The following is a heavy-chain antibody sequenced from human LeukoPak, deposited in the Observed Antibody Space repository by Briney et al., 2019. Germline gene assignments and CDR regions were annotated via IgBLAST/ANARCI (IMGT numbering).Heavy chain of an antibody. V-gene: IGHV3-21*01. Sequence: GGSLRLSCAASGFTFSSYSMNWVRQAPGKGLEWVSSISSSSSYIYYADSMKGRFTISRDNAKNSLYLQMNSLRAEDTAVYYCARVSVRYFDNWGQGTQVTVSS. J-gene: IGHJ4*02. CDR2: ISSSSSYI. CDR3: ARVSVRYFDN. CDR1: GFTFSSYS. D-gene: IGHD2-8*01.